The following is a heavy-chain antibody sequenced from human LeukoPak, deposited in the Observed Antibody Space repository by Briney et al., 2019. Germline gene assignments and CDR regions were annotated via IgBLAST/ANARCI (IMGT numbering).Heavy chain of an antibody. V-gene: IGHV2-5*01. D-gene: IGHD3-3*01. J-gene: IGHJ4*02. CDR3: AHSSEIHKGYDFWSGYYTGYFDY. Sequence: ESGPTLVKPTQTLTLTCTFSGFSLSTSGVGVGWIRQPPGKALEWLALIYWNDDKRYSPSLKSRLTITKDTSKNQVVLTMTNMDPVDTATYYCAHSSEIHKGYDFWSGYYTGYFDYWGQGTLVTVSS. CDR1: GFSLSTSGVG. CDR2: IYWNDDK.